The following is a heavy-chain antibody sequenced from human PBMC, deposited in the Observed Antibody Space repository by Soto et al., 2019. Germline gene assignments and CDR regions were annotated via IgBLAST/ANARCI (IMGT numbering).Heavy chain of an antibody. CDR2: IIPIFGTA. D-gene: IGHD2-2*01. J-gene: IGHJ4*02. V-gene: IGHV1-69*13. CDR1: GGTFSSYA. CDR3: ARDPGSLVVPANDY. Sequence: SVKVSCKASGGTFSSYAISWVRQAPGQGLEWMGGIIPIFGTANYAQKFQGRVTITADESTSTAYMELSSLRSEDTAVYYCARDPGSLVVPANDYWGQGTLVTVSS.